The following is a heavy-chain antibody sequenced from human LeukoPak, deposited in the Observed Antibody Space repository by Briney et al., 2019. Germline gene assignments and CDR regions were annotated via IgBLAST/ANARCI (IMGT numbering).Heavy chain of an antibody. Sequence: GGSLRLSFAASGFTVSSNYMSWVGQAPGKGLGWVSVIYSGGTTYYADSVKGRFTISRDNSKNTLYLQMNSLRAEDTAVYYCARYLTGWSSAFDIWGQGTMVTVSS. V-gene: IGHV3-66*01. CDR1: GFTVSSNY. D-gene: IGHD6-19*01. CDR2: IYSGGTT. J-gene: IGHJ3*02. CDR3: ARYLTGWSSAFDI.